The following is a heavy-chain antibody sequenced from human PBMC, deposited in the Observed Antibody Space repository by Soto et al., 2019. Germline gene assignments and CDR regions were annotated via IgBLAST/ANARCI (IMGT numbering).Heavy chain of an antibody. V-gene: IGHV1-18*04. CDR2: ISAYNGNT. CDR1: GYTFTSYG. Sequence: ASVKVSCKASGYTFTSYGISWVRQAPGQGLEWMGWISAYNGNTNYAQKLKGRVTMTTDTSTSTAYSKPRSLRSHDTPVYYCARAREWPRFWFDYWGQGTLVTVAS. J-gene: IGHJ4*02. CDR3: ARAREWPRFWFDY. D-gene: IGHD5-12*01.